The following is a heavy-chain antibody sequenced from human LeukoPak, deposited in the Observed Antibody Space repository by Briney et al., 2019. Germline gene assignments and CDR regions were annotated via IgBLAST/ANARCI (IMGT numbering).Heavy chain of an antibody. CDR1: GGSISSSSYY. CDR3: ARRTTYEAGYSSGWYDY. Sequence: MSSETLSLTCTVSGGSISSSSYYWGWIRQPPGKGLEWIGSIYYSGSTYYNPSLKSRVTISVDTSKNQFSLKLSSVTAADTAVYYCARRTTYEAGYSSGWYDYWGQGTLVTVSS. CDR2: IYYSGST. D-gene: IGHD6-19*01. V-gene: IGHV4-39*07. J-gene: IGHJ4*02.